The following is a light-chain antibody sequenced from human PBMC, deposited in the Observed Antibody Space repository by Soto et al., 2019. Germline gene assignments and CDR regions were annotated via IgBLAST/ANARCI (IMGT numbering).Light chain of an antibody. CDR1: QSVSSY. Sequence: EIVLTQSPATLSLSPGERATLSCRASQSVSSYLAWYQQKPGQAPRLLIYDASNRATGIPARFSGSGSGTDFTLHISGLEPEDFAVYYCQQRSNWPWTFGQGTKVEIK. V-gene: IGKV3-11*01. CDR3: QQRSNWPWT. J-gene: IGKJ1*01. CDR2: DAS.